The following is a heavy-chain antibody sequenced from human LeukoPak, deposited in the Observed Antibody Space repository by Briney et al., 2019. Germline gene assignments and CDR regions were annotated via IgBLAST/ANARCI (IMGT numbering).Heavy chain of an antibody. CDR1: GTSFIGFH. J-gene: IGHJ4*02. D-gene: IGHD3-22*01. Sequence: SETLSLTCAVYGTSFIGFHWNWIRQSPTKGPEWIGEINHRGLTNYNPSLKSRVTISIDMSKNQFSLKLRSVTAADTGVYYCARDPTTMIDVSYYFDFWGQGTQVTVSS. V-gene: IGHV4-34*01. CDR3: ARDPTTMIDVSYYFDF. CDR2: INHRGLT.